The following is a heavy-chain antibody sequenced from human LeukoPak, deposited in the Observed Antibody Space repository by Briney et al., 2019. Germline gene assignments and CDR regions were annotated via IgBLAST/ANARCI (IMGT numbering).Heavy chain of an antibody. CDR1: GYSFTSYW. D-gene: IGHD3-10*01. CDR2: IYPGDSDT. J-gene: IGHJ5*02. V-gene: IGHV5-51*01. Sequence: GESLKISCKGSGYSFTSYWIGWVRQMPGKGLEWMGIIYPGDSDTRYSPSFQGQVTISADKSISTAYLQWSSLKASDTAMYYCARLTMVRGVTIEGNWFDPWGQGTLVTVSS. CDR3: ARLTMVRGVTIEGNWFDP.